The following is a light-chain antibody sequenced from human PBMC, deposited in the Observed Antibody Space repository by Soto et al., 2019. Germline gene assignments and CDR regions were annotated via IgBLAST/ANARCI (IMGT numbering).Light chain of an antibody. CDR2: DAS. J-gene: IGKJ5*01. CDR3: QQRSNGIT. Sequence: ENLLTQSPATPFLSPGENATPSCRASQSVSSYLAWYQQKPGQAPRLLIYDASNRATGIPARFSGSGSGTDFSLTISGLEPEDFADYYCQQRSNGITFGQGTRLEIK. CDR1: QSVSSY. V-gene: IGKV3-11*01.